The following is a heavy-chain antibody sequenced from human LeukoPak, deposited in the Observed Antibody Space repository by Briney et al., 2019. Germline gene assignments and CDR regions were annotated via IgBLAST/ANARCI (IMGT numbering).Heavy chain of an antibody. CDR1: GGSFSGYY. CDR2: INHSGST. V-gene: IGHV4-34*01. CDR3: ARGFRWLRSGAFDI. D-gene: IGHD5-12*01. J-gene: IGHJ3*02. Sequence: SETLSLTCAVYGGSFSGYYWSWIRQPPGKGLEWIGEINHSGSTNYNPSLKSRVTISVDTSKNQFSLKLSSVTAADTAVYYCARGFRWLRSGAFDIWGQGTMVTVSS.